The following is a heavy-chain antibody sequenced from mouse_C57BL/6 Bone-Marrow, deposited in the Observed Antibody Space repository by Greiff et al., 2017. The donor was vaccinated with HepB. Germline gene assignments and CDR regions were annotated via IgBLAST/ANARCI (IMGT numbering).Heavy chain of an antibody. V-gene: IGHV8-8*01. CDR1: GFSLSTFGMG. D-gene: IGHD2-4*01. CDR3: ARIGAIYYDPYWYFDV. CDR2: IWWDDDK. J-gene: IGHJ1*03. Sequence: QVTLKVSGPGILQPSQTLSLTCSFSGFSLSTFGMGVGWIRQPSGKGLEWLAHIWWDDDKYYNPALKSRLAISKDTSKNQVFLKIANVDTADTATYYCARIGAIYYDPYWYFDVWGTGTTVTVSS.